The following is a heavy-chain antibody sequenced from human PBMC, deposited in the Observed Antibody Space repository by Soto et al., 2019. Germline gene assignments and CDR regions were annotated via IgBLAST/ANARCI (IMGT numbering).Heavy chain of an antibody. J-gene: IGHJ3*01. CDR2: ISGDGGD. Sequence: PVGSLRLSCSASGFVFSDFAMSWVRQAPGKGLEWVSTISGDGGDIYADSVKGRFTVSRDNSKNVLFLQMNSLRVDDAATYYCAKLQRRDIQQWLQAFNVWGQGTRVTVS. V-gene: IGHV3-23*01. D-gene: IGHD6-19*01. CDR1: GFVFSDFA. CDR3: AKLQRRDIQQWLQAFNV.